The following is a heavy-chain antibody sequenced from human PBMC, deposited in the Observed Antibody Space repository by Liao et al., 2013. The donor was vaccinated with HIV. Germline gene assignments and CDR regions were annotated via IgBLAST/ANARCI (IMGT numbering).Heavy chain of an antibody. J-gene: IGHJ6*03. V-gene: IGHV4-61*02. Sequence: QVQLQESGPGVVKPSETLSLSCIVSGGSISSGSYYWSWIRQPAGKGLEWIGRIYTSGSTNYNPSLKSRVTISVDTSKNQFSLKVSSVTAADTAMYYCARGGDGYNRYYYYMDVWGXRDHGHRLL. CDR3: ARGGDGYNRYYYYMDV. CDR2: IYTSGST. CDR1: GGSISSGSYY. D-gene: IGHD5-24*01.